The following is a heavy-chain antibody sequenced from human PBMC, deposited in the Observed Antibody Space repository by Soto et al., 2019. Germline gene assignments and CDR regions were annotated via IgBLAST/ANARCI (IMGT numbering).Heavy chain of an antibody. V-gene: IGHV4-30-2*01. D-gene: IGHD3-22*01. Sequence: SETLSLTCAVSGGSISSGGYSWSWIRQPPGKGLEWIGYIYYSGSTYYNPSLKSRVTISVDTSKNQFSLKLSSVTAADTAVYYCARHYYDSSGYYYFRWFDPWGQGTLVTVSS. J-gene: IGHJ5*02. CDR1: GGSISSGGYS. CDR3: ARHYYDSSGYYYFRWFDP. CDR2: IYYSGST.